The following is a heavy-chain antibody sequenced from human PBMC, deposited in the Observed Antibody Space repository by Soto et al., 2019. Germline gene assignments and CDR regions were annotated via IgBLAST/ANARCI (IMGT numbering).Heavy chain of an antibody. J-gene: IGHJ6*03. CDR1: GGSFSGYY. CDR2: INHSGST. Sequence: PSETLSLTCAVYGGSFSGYYWSWIRQPPGKGLEWIGEINHSGSTNYNPSLKSRVTISVDTSKNQFSLKLSSVTAADTAVYYCARVRRCSGGSCLVYYYYYYMDVWGKGTTVTVSS. CDR3: ARVRRCSGGSCLVYYYYYYMDV. V-gene: IGHV4-34*01. D-gene: IGHD2-15*01.